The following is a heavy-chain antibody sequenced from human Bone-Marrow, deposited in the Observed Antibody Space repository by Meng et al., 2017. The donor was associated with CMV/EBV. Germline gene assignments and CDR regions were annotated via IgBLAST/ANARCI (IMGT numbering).Heavy chain of an antibody. D-gene: IGHD1-26*01. Sequence: GGSLRLSCAASGFTFSDYYMNWLRQAPGKGLEWVSSICGSSTYIYYADSVKGRFSISRDNAKNSLYLQMNSLRVADSAVYYCARDGGGGTYSVDWGQGTLVTVSS. CDR1: GFTFSDYY. CDR2: ICGSSTYI. J-gene: IGHJ4*02. CDR3: ARDGGGGTYSVD. V-gene: IGHV3-21*01.